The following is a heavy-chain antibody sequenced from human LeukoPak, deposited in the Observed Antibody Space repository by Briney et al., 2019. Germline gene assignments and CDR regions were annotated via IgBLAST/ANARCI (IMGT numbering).Heavy chain of an antibody. V-gene: IGHV3-73*01. CDR3: TRQDTAMVLIDY. J-gene: IGHJ4*02. Sequence: PGGSLRLSCAASGFSFSGSAMHWVRQASGKGLEWVGRIRSKANSYATAYAASVKGRFTISRDDSKTTAYLQMNSLKTEDTAVYYCTRQDTAMVLIDYWGQGTLVTVSS. CDR2: IRSKANSYAT. CDR1: GFSFSGSA. D-gene: IGHD5-18*01.